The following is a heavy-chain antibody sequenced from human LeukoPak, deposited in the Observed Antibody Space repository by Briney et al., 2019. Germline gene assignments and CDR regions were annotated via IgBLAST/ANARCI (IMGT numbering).Heavy chain of an antibody. CDR3: ARESQHGMDV. V-gene: IGHV1-3*01. J-gene: IGHJ6*04. CDR1: GYTFTSYA. CDR2: INAGNGNT. Sequence: ASVKVSCKASGYTFTSYAMHWVRQAPGQRLEWMGWINAGNGNTKYLQKFQGRVTITRDTSANTAYMELSSLRSEDTAVYYCARESQHGMDVWGKGTTVTVSS.